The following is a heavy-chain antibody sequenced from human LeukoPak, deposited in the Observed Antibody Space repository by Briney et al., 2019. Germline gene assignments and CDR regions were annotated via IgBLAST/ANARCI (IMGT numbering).Heavy chain of an antibody. CDR3: ARVSYGSGCDWFDP. J-gene: IGHJ5*02. D-gene: IGHD3-10*01. Sequence: PWGSLRLSCAASGFTVSSNYMSWVRQAPGKGLEWVSVIYSGGSTYYADSVKGRFTISRDNSKNTLYLQMNSLRAEDTAVYYCARVSYGSGCDWFDPWGQGTLVTVSS. V-gene: IGHV3-53*01. CDR2: IYSGGST. CDR1: GFTVSSNY.